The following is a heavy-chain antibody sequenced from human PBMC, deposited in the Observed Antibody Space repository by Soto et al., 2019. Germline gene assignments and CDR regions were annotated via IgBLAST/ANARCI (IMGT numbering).Heavy chain of an antibody. CDR2: IYYSGST. CDR3: ARDVSTEYCSGGSCRHNWFDP. J-gene: IGHJ5*02. D-gene: IGHD2-15*01. V-gene: IGHV4-39*01. Sequence: LSLTCTVSGGSISSSSYYWGWIRQPPGKGLEWIGSIYYSGSTYYNPSLKSRVTISVDTSKNQFSLKLSSVTAADTAVYYCARDVSTEYCSGGSCRHNWFDPWGQGTLVTVSS. CDR1: GGSISSSSYY.